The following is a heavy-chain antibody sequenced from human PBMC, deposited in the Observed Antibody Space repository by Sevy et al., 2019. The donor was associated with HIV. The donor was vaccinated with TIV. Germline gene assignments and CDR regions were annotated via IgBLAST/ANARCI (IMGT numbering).Heavy chain of an antibody. CDR3: ARDASSYCTSYSCYGGWFDP. V-gene: IGHV1-69*04. CDR2: IIPIPGIP. J-gene: IGHJ5*02. D-gene: IGHD2-2*01. CDR1: GGTFSSYA. Sequence: SVKVSCKASGGTFSSYAINWVRQAPGQGLEWMGRIIPIPGIPNYAQKFQCRVTITADKSTSTAYMELSSLRSEDTAVYYCARDASSYCTSYSCYGGWFDPWGQGTLVTVSS.